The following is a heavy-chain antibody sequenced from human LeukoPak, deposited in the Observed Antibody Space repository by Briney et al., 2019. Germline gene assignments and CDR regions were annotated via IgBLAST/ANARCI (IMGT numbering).Heavy chain of an antibody. CDR2: ISGSGGST. CDR1: GFTFSSYA. V-gene: IGHV3-23*01. J-gene: IGHJ4*02. CDR3: AKGGDILTGYLDY. Sequence: GGSLRLSCAASGFTFSSYAMSWVRQAPGKGLEWVSAISGSGGSTYYADSVKGRFTISRDNSRNTLYLQMNSLRAEDTAVYYCAKGGDILTGYLDYWGQGTLVTVSS. D-gene: IGHD3-9*01.